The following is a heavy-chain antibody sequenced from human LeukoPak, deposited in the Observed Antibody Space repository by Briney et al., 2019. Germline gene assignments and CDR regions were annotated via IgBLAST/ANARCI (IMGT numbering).Heavy chain of an antibody. J-gene: IGHJ6*02. CDR1: GGSISSGSYY. D-gene: IGHD2-15*01. CDR2: IYTSGST. V-gene: IGHV4-61*02. Sequence: PSQTLSLTCTVSGGSISSGSYYWSWIRQPAGKGLEWIGRIYTSGSTNYNPSLKSRVTISVDTSKNQFSLKLSSVTAADTAVYYCASLGGINTGDYYYYYGMDVWGQGTTVTVSS. CDR3: ASLGGINTGDYYYYYGMDV.